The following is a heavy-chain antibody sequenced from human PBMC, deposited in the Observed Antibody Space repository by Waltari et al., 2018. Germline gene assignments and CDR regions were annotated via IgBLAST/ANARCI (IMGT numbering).Heavy chain of an antibody. D-gene: IGHD6-6*01. CDR2: INSDGSST. CDR3: ARDSSSTGDY. Sequence: EVQLVESGGGLVQPGGSLSPSCAASALPFSSYWMHWVRQAPGKGLVWVSRINSDGSSTSYADSVKGRFTISRDNAKNTLYLQMNSLRAEDTAVYYCARDSSSTGDYWGQGTLVTVSS. J-gene: IGHJ4*02. CDR1: ALPFSSYW. V-gene: IGHV3-74*01.